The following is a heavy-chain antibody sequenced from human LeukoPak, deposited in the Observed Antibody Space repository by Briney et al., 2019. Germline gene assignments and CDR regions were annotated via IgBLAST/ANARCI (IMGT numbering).Heavy chain of an antibody. D-gene: IGHD2-2*01. V-gene: IGHV4-34*01. CDR2: INHSGST. CDR3: ARFPPSRRT. Sequence: SETLSLTCAVYGGSFSGYYWSWIRQPPGKGLEWIGEINHSGSTNYNPSLKSRVTISVDTSKNQFSLKLSSVTAADTAVYYCARFPPSRRTWGQGTLVTVSS. CDR1: GGSFSGYY. J-gene: IGHJ5*02.